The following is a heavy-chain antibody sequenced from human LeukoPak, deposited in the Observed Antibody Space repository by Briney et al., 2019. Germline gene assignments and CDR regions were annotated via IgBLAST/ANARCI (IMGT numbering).Heavy chain of an antibody. J-gene: IGHJ4*02. Sequence: GGSLRLSCAASGFTSNDYTMTWVRQAPGKGLEWVSSITGDCNYIFYADSVKGRFTISRDNAQNSLFLELNSLRGEDTAVYYCARERNFYYFDYWGQGALVTVSS. CDR3: ARERNFYYFDY. V-gene: IGHV3-21*01. CDR2: ITGDCNYI. D-gene: IGHD3-3*01. CDR1: GFTSNDYT.